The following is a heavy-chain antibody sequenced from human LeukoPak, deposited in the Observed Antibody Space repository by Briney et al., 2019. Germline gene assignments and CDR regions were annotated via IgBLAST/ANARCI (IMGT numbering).Heavy chain of an antibody. D-gene: IGHD1-26*01. CDR1: GFTFSSYG. V-gene: IGHV3-30*02. Sequence: GGSLGLSCAASGFTFSSYGMHWVRQAPGKGLEWVAFIRYDGSNKYYADSVKGRFTISRDNSKNTLYLQMNSLRAEDTAVYYCAKLLIRVGATTSSYWGQGTLVTVSS. J-gene: IGHJ4*02. CDR3: AKLLIRVGATTSSY. CDR2: IRYDGSNK.